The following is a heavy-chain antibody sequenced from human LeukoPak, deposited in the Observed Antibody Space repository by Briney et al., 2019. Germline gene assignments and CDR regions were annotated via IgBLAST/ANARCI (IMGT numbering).Heavy chain of an antibody. Sequence: RTGGSLRLSCAASGFTFSSYAMSWVRQAPGKGLEWVSAISGSGGSTYYADSVKGRFTISRDNSKNTLYLQMNSLRAEDTAVYYCAKVYSSDQPLDYWGQGTLVTVSS. V-gene: IGHV3-23*01. CDR2: ISGSGGST. D-gene: IGHD2-15*01. J-gene: IGHJ4*02. CDR3: AKVYSSDQPLDY. CDR1: GFTFSSYA.